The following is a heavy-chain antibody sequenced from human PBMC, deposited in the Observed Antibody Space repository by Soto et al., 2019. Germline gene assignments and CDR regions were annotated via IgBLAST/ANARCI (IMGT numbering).Heavy chain of an antibody. V-gene: IGHV3-11*01. D-gene: IGHD4-17*01. CDR2: ISRSGSTI. CDR3: ATADGDGDAFEI. Sequence: PGGSLRLSCAASGFTFSDYYMSWIRQAPGKGLEWVSYISRSGSTIYYADSVKGRFTISRDNAKNSLYLQMNSLRAEDTAVYYCATADGDGDAFEIWGQGTMVTVSS. CDR1: GFTFSDYY. J-gene: IGHJ3*02.